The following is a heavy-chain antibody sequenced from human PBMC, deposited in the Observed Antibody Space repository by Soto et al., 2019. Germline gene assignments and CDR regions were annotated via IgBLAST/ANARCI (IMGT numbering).Heavy chain of an antibody. Sequence: EVQLVESGGGLVQPGGSLRLSCAASGFTFSSYAMNWVRQAPGTGLDWISYISSSSRTIYYSDSVKGRFTISRDNAKNSLYLQMNSLRAEDTAVYYCARDGSDFGPSWFDPWGQGTLVTVSS. CDR1: GFTFSSYA. CDR3: ARDGSDFGPSWFDP. J-gene: IGHJ5*02. CDR2: ISSSSRTI. D-gene: IGHD2-21*02. V-gene: IGHV3-48*01.